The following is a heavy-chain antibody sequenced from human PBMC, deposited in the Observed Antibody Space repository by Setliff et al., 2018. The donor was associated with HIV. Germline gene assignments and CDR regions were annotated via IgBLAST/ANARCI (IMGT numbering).Heavy chain of an antibody. Sequence: KTSETLSLTCAVSGGSIMTGDWWSWVRQSPGKGLEWIGEISHSGSTNYNPSLRSRVTMSVDKSNNQFSLKLSSVTAADTAVYYCAGDYYDDTYYSPGIYYLYYMDVWGKGATVTVSS. J-gene: IGHJ6*03. CDR2: ISHSGST. CDR1: GGSIMTGDW. V-gene: IGHV4-4*02. CDR3: AGDYYDDTYYSPGIYYLYYMDV. D-gene: IGHD3-10*01.